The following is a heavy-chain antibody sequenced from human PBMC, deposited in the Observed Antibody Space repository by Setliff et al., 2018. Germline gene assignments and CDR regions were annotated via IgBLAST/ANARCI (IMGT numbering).Heavy chain of an antibody. CDR3: ARDNRARHYMDV. Sequence: SETLSLTCGVSGYSIRSGFSWVWIRQSPGKGLEWIGRILFSGDTYYNPSLNSRVTISADTSKNQFSLNLSSVTAADTAVYYCARDNRARHYMDVWGKGTTVTVSS. J-gene: IGHJ6*03. CDR2: ILFSGDT. V-gene: IGHV4-38-2*02. CDR1: GYSIRSGFS. D-gene: IGHD3-10*01.